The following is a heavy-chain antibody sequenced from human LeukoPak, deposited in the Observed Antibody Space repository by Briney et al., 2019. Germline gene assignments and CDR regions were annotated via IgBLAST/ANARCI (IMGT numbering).Heavy chain of an antibody. Sequence: GGSLRLSCAASGFTFSSYGMHWVRQAPGKGLEWVAVIWYDGRNKYYADSVKGRFTISRDSSKNTLYLQMNSLRAEDTAVYYCARVSSITMLRGEFFHIDYWGQGTLVTVSS. D-gene: IGHD3-10*01. J-gene: IGHJ4*02. V-gene: IGHV3-33*01. CDR3: ARVSSITMLRGEFFHIDY. CDR2: IWYDGRNK. CDR1: GFTFSSYG.